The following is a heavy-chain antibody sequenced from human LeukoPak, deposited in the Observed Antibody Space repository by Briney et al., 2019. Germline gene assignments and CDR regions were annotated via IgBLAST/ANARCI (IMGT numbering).Heavy chain of an antibody. CDR1: GGSISSYY. CDR3: ATSYWNYASDFDY. D-gene: IGHD1-7*01. V-gene: IGHV4-59*01. J-gene: IGHJ4*02. CDR2: IYYTGST. Sequence: SETLSLTCTVSGGSISSYYWSWIRQSPGKGLEWIGYIYYTGSTNYNPSLKRRVTISVGTSKNQFSLKLSSVTAADTAVYYCATSYWNYASDFDYWGQGTLVTVSS.